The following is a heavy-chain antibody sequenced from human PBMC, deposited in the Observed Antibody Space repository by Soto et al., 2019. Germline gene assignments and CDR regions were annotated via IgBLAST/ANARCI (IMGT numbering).Heavy chain of an antibody. D-gene: IGHD2-15*01. CDR3: ARAQPPKGYCSGGSCYSVSPN. CDR1: GFTFSSYS. CDR2: ISSSSSYI. V-gene: IGHV3-21*01. Sequence: PGGSLRLSCAASGFTFSSYSMNWVRQAPGKGLEWVSSISSSSSYIYYADSVKGRFTISRDNAKNSLYLQMNSLRAEDTAVYYCARAQPPKGYCSGGSCYSVSPNWGQGTLVTVSS. J-gene: IGHJ4*02.